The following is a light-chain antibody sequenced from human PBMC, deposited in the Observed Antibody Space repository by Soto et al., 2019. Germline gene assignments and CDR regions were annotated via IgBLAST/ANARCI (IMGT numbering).Light chain of an antibody. CDR1: QSVSGN. CDR3: QQYNKWPLA. V-gene: IGKV3-15*01. Sequence: EIVMTQSPATLSVSPGERATLSCRASQSVSGNLAWYQQKPGQAPRLLIYGASTRATDIPARFSGSASGTEFTLTVSSLQSEDFAVYYCQQYNKWPLAFGQGTKVEIK. CDR2: GAS. J-gene: IGKJ1*01.